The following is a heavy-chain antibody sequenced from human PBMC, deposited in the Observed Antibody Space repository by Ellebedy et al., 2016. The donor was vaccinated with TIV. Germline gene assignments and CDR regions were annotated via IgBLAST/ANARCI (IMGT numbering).Heavy chain of an antibody. CDR1: SYIFTTYG. V-gene: IGHV1-18*01. CDR2: ISVYNGNT. D-gene: IGHD1-14*01. Sequence: ASVKVSCKASSYIFTTYGISWVRQAPGQGLEWMGWISVYNGNTNYAQKVQGRVTMTTDTFTSTAYLEVRSLRSDDTAVYYCARDRSHLLSGGVLDYWGQGTLVTVSS. J-gene: IGHJ4*02. CDR3: ARDRSHLLSGGVLDY.